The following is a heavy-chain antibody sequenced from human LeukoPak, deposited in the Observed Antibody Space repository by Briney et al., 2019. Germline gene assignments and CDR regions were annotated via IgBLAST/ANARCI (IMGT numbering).Heavy chain of an antibody. V-gene: IGHV4-34*01. D-gene: IGHD5-12*01. Sequence: PSETLSLTCAVYGGSFSGYYWSWIRQPPGKGLEWIGEINHSGSTNYNPSLKCRVTISVDTSKNQFSLKLSSVTAADTAVYYCARAVRATMQGPDYWGQGTLVTVSS. CDR3: ARAVRATMQGPDY. J-gene: IGHJ4*02. CDR1: GGSFSGYY. CDR2: INHSGST.